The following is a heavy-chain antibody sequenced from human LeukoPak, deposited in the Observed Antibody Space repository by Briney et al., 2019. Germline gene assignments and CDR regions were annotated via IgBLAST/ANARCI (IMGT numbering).Heavy chain of an antibody. J-gene: IGHJ6*03. CDR3: ARGDSGSYYNYYFYMDV. D-gene: IGHD3-10*01. V-gene: IGHV4-4*07. CDR1: GGSFSSYF. Sequence: SETLSLTCSVSGGSFSSYFWSWVRQPAGKGLEWIGRIYPSGNTNYNPSLKSRVTLSVDTSKTQFSLRLSSVTAADTAVYYCARGDSGSYYNYYFYMDVWGKGTTVTISS. CDR2: IYPSGNT.